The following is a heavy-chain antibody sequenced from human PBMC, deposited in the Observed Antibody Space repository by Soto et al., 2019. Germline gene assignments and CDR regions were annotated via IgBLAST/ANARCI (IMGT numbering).Heavy chain of an antibody. V-gene: IGHV4-39*07. CDR1: GGSISSSSYY. CDR2: IYYSGST. J-gene: IGHJ4*02. CDR3: ARDKRYYDSSGYYLYYFDC. D-gene: IGHD3-22*01. Sequence: SETLSLTCIVSGGSISSSSYYWGWIRQPPGKGLEWIGSIYYSGSTYYNPSLESRVTISVDTSKNQFSLKLSSVTVADTAVYYCARDKRYYDSSGYYLYYFDCWGQGTLVTVSS.